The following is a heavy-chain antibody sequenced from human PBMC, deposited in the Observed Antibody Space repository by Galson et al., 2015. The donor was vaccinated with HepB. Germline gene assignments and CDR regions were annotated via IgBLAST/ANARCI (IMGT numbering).Heavy chain of an antibody. V-gene: IGHV6-1*01. J-gene: IGHJ3*02. D-gene: IGHD1-1*01. Sequence: CAISGDSVSGNLVSWNWLRQSPSRGLEWLGRTFYRSKWYYNYAVLVKSRITIIPDTSKNQFSLQLTSVTPGDTAVYYCVRGNDIITGSHPFDIWGQGTMVTVSS. CDR3: VRGNDIITGSHPFDI. CDR1: GDSVSGNLVS. CDR2: TFYRSKWYY.